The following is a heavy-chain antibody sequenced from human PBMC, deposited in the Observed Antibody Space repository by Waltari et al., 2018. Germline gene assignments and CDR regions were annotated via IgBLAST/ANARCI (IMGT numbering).Heavy chain of an antibody. D-gene: IGHD1-26*01. Sequence: WWSGVRRRPGKGLVWIGQVHGSGRSNYNPSLESRLTVSMDTSSNHFALTVTSATAADTAIYYCARDRGRGLYLDSWGQGTLVTVSP. CDR2: VHGSGRS. CDR3: ARDRGRGLYLDS. J-gene: IGHJ4*02. CDR1: W. V-gene: IGHV4-4*02.